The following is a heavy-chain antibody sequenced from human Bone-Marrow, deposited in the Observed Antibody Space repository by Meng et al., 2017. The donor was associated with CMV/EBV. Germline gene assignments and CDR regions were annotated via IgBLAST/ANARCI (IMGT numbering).Heavy chain of an antibody. CDR2: INHSGST. V-gene: IGHV4-34*01. CDR3: ARVSAGGSYYFDY. CDR1: GGSFSGYY. D-gene: IGHD1-26*01. J-gene: IGHJ4*02. Sequence: SETLSLTCAVYGGSFSGYYWSWIRQPPGKGLEWIGEINHSGSTNYNPSLKSRVTISVDTSTNQFSLKLSSVTAADTAVYYCARVSAGGSYYFDYWGQGTLVTVSS.